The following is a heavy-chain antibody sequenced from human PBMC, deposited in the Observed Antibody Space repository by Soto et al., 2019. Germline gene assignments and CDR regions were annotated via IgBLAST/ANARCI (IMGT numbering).Heavy chain of an antibody. CDR2: INAGNGNT. D-gene: IGHD3-16*02. CDR3: ARGGLGELSLFDY. Sequence: GGSVKVSRKASGYTFTSYAIHLVRQAPGQRLEWMGWINAGNGNTKYSQKFQGRVTITRDTSASTAYMELSSLRSEDTAVYYCARGGLGELSLFDYWGQGTLVTVSS. V-gene: IGHV1-3*01. CDR1: GYTFTSYA. J-gene: IGHJ4*02.